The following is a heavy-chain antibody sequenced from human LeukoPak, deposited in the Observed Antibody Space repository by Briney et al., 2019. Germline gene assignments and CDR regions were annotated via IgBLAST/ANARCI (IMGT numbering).Heavy chain of an antibody. CDR3: ARLFRWGIVRATDMGPVDY. D-gene: IGHD1-26*01. Sequence: GESLKISCKGSGYSFSSYWIGWVRQMPGKGLEWMGIIYPGDSDTRYSPSFQGQVTISADKSISTAYLQWSSLKASDTAMYYCARLFRWGIVRATDMGPVDYWGQGTLVTVSS. J-gene: IGHJ4*02. CDR2: IYPGDSDT. CDR1: GYSFSSYW. V-gene: IGHV5-51*01.